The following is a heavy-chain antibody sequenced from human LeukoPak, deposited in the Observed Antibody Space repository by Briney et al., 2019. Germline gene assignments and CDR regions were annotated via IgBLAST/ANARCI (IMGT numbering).Heavy chain of an antibody. J-gene: IGHJ6*02. CDR3: ARCYVANYYGMDV. V-gene: IGHV4-4*07. D-gene: IGHD5-12*01. Sequence: SETLSLTCSVSGGSISSHYWSWIRQPAGKGLEWIGHIYTSGSNYNPSLKSRVTISVDTSKNQFSLKLSSVTAADTAVYYCARCYVANYYGMDVWGQGTTVTVSS. CDR1: GGSISSHY. CDR2: IYTSGS.